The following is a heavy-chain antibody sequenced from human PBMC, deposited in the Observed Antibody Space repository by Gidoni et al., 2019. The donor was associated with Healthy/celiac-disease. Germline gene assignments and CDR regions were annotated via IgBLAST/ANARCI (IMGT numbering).Heavy chain of an antibody. J-gene: IGHJ4*02. V-gene: IGHV1-69*06. CDR3: ARAGKGIAARLYFDY. D-gene: IGHD6-6*01. CDR2: IIPIFGTA. Sequence: QVQLVQSGAEVKKPGSSVTVSCKASGGTFRSYAISWVRQAPGQGLEWMGGIIPIFGTANYAQKFQGRVTITADKSTSTAYMELSSLRSEDTAVYYCARAGKGIAARLYFDYWGQGTLVTVSS. CDR1: GGTFRSYA.